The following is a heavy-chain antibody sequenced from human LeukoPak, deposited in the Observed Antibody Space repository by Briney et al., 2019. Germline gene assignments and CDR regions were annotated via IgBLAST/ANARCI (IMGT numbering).Heavy chain of an antibody. Sequence: GGSLRLSCAASGFTFSTYWMHWVRQAPGEGLVWVSRINSDGSSTTYADSVKGRFTISRDNAKNSLYLQMNSLRAEDTAVYYCARDRFSGSLLDYWGQGTLVTVSS. CDR1: GFTFSTYW. D-gene: IGHD1-26*01. J-gene: IGHJ4*02. CDR3: ARDRFSGSLLDY. V-gene: IGHV3-74*01. CDR2: INSDGSST.